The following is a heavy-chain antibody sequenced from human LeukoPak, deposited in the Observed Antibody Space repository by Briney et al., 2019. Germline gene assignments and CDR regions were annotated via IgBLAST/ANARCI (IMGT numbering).Heavy chain of an antibody. D-gene: IGHD2-15*01. CDR1: GFTFSSYG. V-gene: IGHV3-30*03. Sequence: PGGSLRLSCAASGFTFSSYGMHWVRQAPGKGLEWVAVISYDGSNKYYADSVKGRSTISRDNSKNTLYLQMNSLRAEDTAVYYCASIVVVAATFDYWGQGTLVTVSS. CDR2: ISYDGSNK. CDR3: ASIVVVAATFDY. J-gene: IGHJ4*02.